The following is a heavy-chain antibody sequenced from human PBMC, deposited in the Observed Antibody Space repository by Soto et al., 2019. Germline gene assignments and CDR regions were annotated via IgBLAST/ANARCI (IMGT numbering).Heavy chain of an antibody. V-gene: IGHV4-59*11. J-gene: IGHJ5*02. D-gene: IGHD6-6*01. CDR1: GGSITSHY. Sequence: QVQLQESGPGLVKPSETLSLICSVSGGSITSHYWTWIRQPPGKGLEWIGSIFYSGSTNYNPSLQSRVTMSIDRSTNQFSLRFNFLTAADTAVYYCAREDYTTSSGFDPWGQGTLVTVSS. CDR3: AREDYTTSSGFDP. CDR2: IFYSGST.